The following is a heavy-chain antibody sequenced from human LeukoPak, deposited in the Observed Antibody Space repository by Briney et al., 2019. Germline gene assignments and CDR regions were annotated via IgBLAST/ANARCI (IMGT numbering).Heavy chain of an antibody. D-gene: IGHD6-13*01. CDR1: GFTFSSYA. CDR3: ARDRGGVAAAGTVGFGDY. J-gene: IGHJ4*02. V-gene: IGHV3-30-3*01. CDR2: ISYDGSNK. Sequence: HTGGSLRLSCAASGFTFSSYAMHWVRQAPGKGLEWVAVISYDGSNKYYADSVKGRFTISRDNSKNTLYLQMNSLRAEDTAVYYCARDRGGVAAAGTVGFGDYWGQGTLVTVSS.